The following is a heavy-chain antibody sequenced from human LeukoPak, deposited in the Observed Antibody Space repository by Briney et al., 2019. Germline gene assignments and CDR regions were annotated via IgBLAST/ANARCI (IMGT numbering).Heavy chain of an antibody. D-gene: IGHD5-12*01. J-gene: IGHJ4*02. CDR1: GGSISSSSYY. CDR3: ARVGSGYDPIDY. V-gene: IGHV4-39*07. CDR2: IYYSGST. Sequence: SETLPLTCTVSGGSISSSSYYWGWIRQPPGKGLEWIGSIYYSGSTYYNPSLKSRVTISVDTSKNQFSLKLSSVTAANTAVYYCARVGSGYDPIDYWGQGTLVTVSS.